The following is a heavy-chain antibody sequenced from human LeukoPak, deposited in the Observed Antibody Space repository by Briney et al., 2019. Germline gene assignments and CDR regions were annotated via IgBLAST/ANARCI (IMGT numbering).Heavy chain of an antibody. CDR1: GGSISSSSYY. Sequence: SETLSLTCTVSGGSISSSSYYWGWIRRPPGKGRVWIGSIYYSGSTYYNPSLKSRVTISVDTSKNQFSLKLSSVTAADTAVYYCARLGDFWSGYTFDYWGQGTLVTVSS. CDR2: IYYSGST. V-gene: IGHV4-39*01. CDR3: ARLGDFWSGYTFDY. D-gene: IGHD3-3*01. J-gene: IGHJ4*02.